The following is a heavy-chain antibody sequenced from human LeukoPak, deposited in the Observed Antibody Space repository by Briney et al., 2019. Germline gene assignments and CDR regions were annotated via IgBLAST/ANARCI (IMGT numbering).Heavy chain of an antibody. J-gene: IGHJ4*02. Sequence: SETLSLTCAVYGGSFSGYYWSWIRQPPGRGLEWIGEINHSGSTNYNPSLKSRVTISVDTSKNQFSLKLSSVTAADTAVYYCARGRGVAAKDYWGQGTLVTVSS. CDR2: INHSGST. V-gene: IGHV4-34*01. CDR1: GGSFSGYY. D-gene: IGHD3-10*01. CDR3: ARGRGVAAKDY.